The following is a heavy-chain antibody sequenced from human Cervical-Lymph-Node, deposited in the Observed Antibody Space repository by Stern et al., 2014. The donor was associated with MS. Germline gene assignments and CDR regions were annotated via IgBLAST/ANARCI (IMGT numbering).Heavy chain of an antibody. CDR3: ARGNWNYEGMGY. Sequence: VQLVESGGGVVQPGRYLRLSCAASGFTFSNYGMHWVRQAPGKGLEWLAVIWYDGNKKYYADSVKGRFTISRDNSKNTLFLQMSSLTAEDTALYYCARGNWNYEGMGYWGQGPLVTVSS. D-gene: IGHD1-7*01. CDR2: IWYDGNKK. J-gene: IGHJ4*02. V-gene: IGHV3-33*01. CDR1: GFTFSNYG.